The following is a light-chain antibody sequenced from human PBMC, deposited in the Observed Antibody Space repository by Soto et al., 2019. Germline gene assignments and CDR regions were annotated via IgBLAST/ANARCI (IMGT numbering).Light chain of an antibody. Sequence: IHLTQSPSSLSASVGRRVTITCRASQAITNNLAWYQQKPGNPPKLLIYEESTLHSGVPSRFSGRKVGTQFILTIDSLQPEDFATYYCQQVKSYPRTFGGGTKVDIK. CDR2: EES. CDR1: QAITNN. V-gene: IGKV1-9*01. J-gene: IGKJ4*01. CDR3: QQVKSYPRT.